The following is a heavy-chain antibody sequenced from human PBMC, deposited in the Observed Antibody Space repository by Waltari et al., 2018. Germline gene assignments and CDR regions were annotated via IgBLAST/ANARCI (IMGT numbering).Heavy chain of an antibody. D-gene: IGHD3-22*01. J-gene: IGHJ4*02. CDR3: ARLYYYDSSGHAAYFDY. CDR1: GYSFTSYW. CDR2: IYPGDSDN. Sequence: EVQLVQSGAEVKKPGESLKISCKGSGYSFTSYWIGWVRQMPGKGLEWMGIIYPGDSDNRYSPSFQGQVTISADKSISTAYLQWSSLKASDTAMYYCARLYYYDSSGHAAYFDYWGQGTLVTVSS. V-gene: IGHV5-51*03.